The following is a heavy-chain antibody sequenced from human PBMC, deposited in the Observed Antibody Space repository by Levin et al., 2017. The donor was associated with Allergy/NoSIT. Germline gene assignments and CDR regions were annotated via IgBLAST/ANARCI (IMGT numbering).Heavy chain of an antibody. CDR2: IYYSGST. J-gene: IGHJ5*02. CDR3: ARGVSGASGSAGWFDP. Sequence: SETLSLTCTVSGGSISSGGYYWSWIRQHPGKGLEWIGYIYYSGSTYYNPSLKSRVTISVDTSKNQFSLKLSSVTAADTAVYYCARGVSGASGSAGWFDPWGQGTLVTVSS. CDR1: GGSISSGGYY. V-gene: IGHV4-31*03. D-gene: IGHD1-26*01.